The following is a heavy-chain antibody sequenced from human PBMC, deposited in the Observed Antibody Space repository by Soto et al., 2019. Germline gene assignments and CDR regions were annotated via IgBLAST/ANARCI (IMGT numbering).Heavy chain of an antibody. J-gene: IGHJ6*03. CDR2: ISGSGST. V-gene: IGHV3-23*01. D-gene: IGHD3-16*01. Sequence: EVQLLESGGGLVQPWGSLRLSCAASGFTVSSYAMSWVRQAPGKGLEWVSAISGSGSTYSADSVKGRFTISRDSSKNTVDLEMNSLRAEDTAVYYCAKALRFTFTTGYYMDVWGRGTTVTVSS. CDR3: AKALRFTFTTGYYMDV. CDR1: GFTVSSYA.